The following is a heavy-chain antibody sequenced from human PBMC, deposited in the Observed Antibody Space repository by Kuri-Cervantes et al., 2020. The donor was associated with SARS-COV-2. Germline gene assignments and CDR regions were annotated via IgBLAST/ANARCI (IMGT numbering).Heavy chain of an antibody. J-gene: IGHJ4*02. V-gene: IGHV3-30-3*01. CDR1: GFTFRTYA. Sequence: GGSLRLSCAASGFTFRTYAMSWVRQAPGKGLEWVAVISYDGSNKYYADSVKGRFTISRDNSKNTLYLQMNSLRAEDTAVYYCAGELLLYFDYWGQGTLVTVSS. D-gene: IGHD3-10*01. CDR3: AGELLLYFDY. CDR2: ISYDGSNK.